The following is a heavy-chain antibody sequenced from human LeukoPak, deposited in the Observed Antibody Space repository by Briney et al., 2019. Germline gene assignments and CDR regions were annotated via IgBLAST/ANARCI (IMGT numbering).Heavy chain of an antibody. CDR1: GGSISSYY. CDR3: ARQRYSNYGYYYYGMGV. CDR2: IYYSGST. D-gene: IGHD4-11*01. V-gene: IGHV4-59*01. J-gene: IGHJ6*02. Sequence: SETLSLTCTVSGGSISSYYWSWIRQPPGKGLEWIGYIYYSGSTNYNPSLKSRVTISVDTSKNQFSLKLSSVTAADTAVYYCARQRYSNYGYYYYGMGVWGQGTTVTVSS.